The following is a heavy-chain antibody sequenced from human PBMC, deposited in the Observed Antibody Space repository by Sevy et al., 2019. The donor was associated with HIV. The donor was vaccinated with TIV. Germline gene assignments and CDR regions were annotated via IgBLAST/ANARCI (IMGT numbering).Heavy chain of an antibody. CDR3: AGGGRGVYDILTGYYPL. V-gene: IGHV3-11*01. CDR1: GFTFSDYY. J-gene: IGHJ4*02. D-gene: IGHD3-9*01. Sequence: GGSLRLSCAASGFTFSDYYMSWIRQAPGKGLEWVSYISSSGSAMYYADSVKGRFTISRDNAKNSLYLQMNSLRAEDTAVYYCAGGGRGVYDILTGYYPLWGQGTLVTVSS. CDR2: ISSSGSAM.